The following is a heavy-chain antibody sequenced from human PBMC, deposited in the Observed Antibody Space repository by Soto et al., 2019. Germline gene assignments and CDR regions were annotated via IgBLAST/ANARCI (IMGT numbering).Heavy chain of an antibody. J-gene: IGHJ6*02. Sequence: GGSLRLSCVASGFTFDTYGIHWVRQAPGKGLQWVALISYEGSNTYYADSVRGRFTTSRDNSKNTLYLQMNTLRPEGTGVYYCARVTPGNNLYYFSGLDFWGQGTSVTVSS. V-gene: IGHV3-30-3*01. D-gene: IGHD1-1*01. CDR3: ARVTPGNNLYYFSGLDF. CDR1: GFTFDTYG. CDR2: ISYEGSNT.